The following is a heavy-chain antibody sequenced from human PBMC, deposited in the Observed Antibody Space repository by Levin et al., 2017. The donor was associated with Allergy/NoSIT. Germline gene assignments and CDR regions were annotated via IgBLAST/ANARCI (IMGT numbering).Heavy chain of an antibody. V-gene: IGHV4-61*02. CDR2: IYSSGSA. Sequence: KASETLSLTCKVSGGSISSGSYYWSWIRQPAAKGLEWIGRIYSSGSANYNPSLKSRVTISVDTSKNQFPLKLSSVTAADTAVYYCARAEVSSEHWGQGTLVTVSS. D-gene: IGHD4-23*01. CDR1: GGSISSGSYY. CDR3: ARAEVSSEH. J-gene: IGHJ4*02.